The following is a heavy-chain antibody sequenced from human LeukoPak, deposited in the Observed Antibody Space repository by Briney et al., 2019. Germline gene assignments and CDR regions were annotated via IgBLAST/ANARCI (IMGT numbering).Heavy chain of an antibody. CDR2: INHSGST. Sequence: SETLSLTCTVSGGSISSSSYYWGWIRQPPGKGLEWIGEINHSGSTNYNPSLKSRVTISIDTSKNQFSLTLSSVTTADAAVYYCARGQKYRNGYTVTELGSGYFAYWGQGTLVTVSS. V-gene: IGHV4-39*07. J-gene: IGHJ4*02. CDR1: GGSISSSSYY. D-gene: IGHD5-18*01. CDR3: ARGQKYRNGYTVTELGSGYFAY.